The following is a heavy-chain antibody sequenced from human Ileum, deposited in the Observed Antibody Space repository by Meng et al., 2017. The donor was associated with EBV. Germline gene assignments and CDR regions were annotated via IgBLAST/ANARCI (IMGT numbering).Heavy chain of an antibody. D-gene: IGHD5-12*01. CDR1: GFTFSDYY. CDR2: ITSSGHAV. J-gene: IGHJ4*02. Sequence: QVHRVGAGGGLAKPGGSLGLSGASLGFTFSDYYMSWIRQAPGKGLEWLSYITSSGHAVEYADSVKGRFTISRDNAKNSLYLQMNSLRAEDTAVYYCARENSGGFSGCDYWGQGTLVTVSS. V-gene: IGHV3-11*01. CDR3: ARENSGGFSGCDY.